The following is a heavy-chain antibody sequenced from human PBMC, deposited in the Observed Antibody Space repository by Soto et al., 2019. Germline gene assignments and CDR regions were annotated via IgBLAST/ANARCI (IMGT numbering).Heavy chain of an antibody. CDR1: GFTFSSFA. D-gene: IGHD2-15*01. J-gene: IGHJ4*02. V-gene: IGHV3-23*01. CDR3: AKDGVVVAATHYYFDY. Sequence: GSLRLSCAASGFTFSSFAMSWVRQAPGKGLEWVSASSGSGGSTYYADSVKGRFTISRDNSKNTLYLQMNSLRAEDTAVYYCAKDGVVVAATHYYFDYWGQGTLVTVSS. CDR2: SSGSGGST.